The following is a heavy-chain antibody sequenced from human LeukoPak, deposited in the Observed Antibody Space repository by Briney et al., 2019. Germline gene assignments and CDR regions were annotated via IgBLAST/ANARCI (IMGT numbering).Heavy chain of an antibody. Sequence: SVKVSCKVSGLTFTSSAAQWVRQARGQRLEWIGWIVLGSGNTNYAQKFQERLTITRDMSTTTAYMELSSLTSEDTAVYFCAVDQGRPAGDAFDYWGQGTLVTVSS. D-gene: IGHD2-2*01. V-gene: IGHV1-58*01. CDR2: IVLGSGNT. J-gene: IGHJ4*02. CDR1: GLTFTSSA. CDR3: AVDQGRPAGDAFDY.